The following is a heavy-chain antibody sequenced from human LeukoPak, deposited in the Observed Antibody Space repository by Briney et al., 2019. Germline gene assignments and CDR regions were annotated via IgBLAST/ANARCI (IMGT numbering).Heavy chain of an antibody. D-gene: IGHD6-19*01. CDR2: INSDGSST. Sequence: GGSLRLSCAASGFTFSSYWMHWVRQAPGKGLVWVSRINSDGSSTSYADSVKGRFTFSRDNAKNTLYLQMNSLRAEDTAVYYCARGGSGWYPARIGFDYWGQGTLVTVSS. CDR1: GFTFSSYW. CDR3: ARGGSGWYPARIGFDY. V-gene: IGHV3-74*01. J-gene: IGHJ4*02.